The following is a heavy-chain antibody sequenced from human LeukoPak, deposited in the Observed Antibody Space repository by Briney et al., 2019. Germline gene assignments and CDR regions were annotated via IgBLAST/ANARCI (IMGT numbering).Heavy chain of an antibody. CDR2: INPDGSQK. D-gene: IGHD5-24*01. CDR3: AKLLGTATTYDS. CDR1: GFTFSGNW. V-gene: IGHV3-7*01. J-gene: IGHJ4*02. Sequence: PGGSLTLSCEASGFTFSGNWMSWVRQAPGKGLEWVASINPDGSQKLYVASVTGRFTISRDNTKSSLYLQMNSLGAEDTAMYYCAKLLGTATTYDSWGQGARVTVSS.